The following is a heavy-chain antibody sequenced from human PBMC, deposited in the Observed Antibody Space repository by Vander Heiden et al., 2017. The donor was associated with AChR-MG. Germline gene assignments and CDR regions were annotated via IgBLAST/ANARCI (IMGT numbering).Heavy chain of an antibody. CDR1: GYTYTIYD. V-gene: IGHV1-8*01. Sequence: QVQLVQSGAEVKKPGASVKVSCKASGYTYTIYDINWVRQATGQGLEWMGWMNPNSGNTGYAQKFQGRVTMTRNTSISTAYMELSSLRSEDTAVYYCVRPAAAGGGSLDHWGQGTLVTVSS. CDR2: MNPNSGNT. CDR3: VRPAAAGGGSLDH. J-gene: IGHJ4*02. D-gene: IGHD3-16*01.